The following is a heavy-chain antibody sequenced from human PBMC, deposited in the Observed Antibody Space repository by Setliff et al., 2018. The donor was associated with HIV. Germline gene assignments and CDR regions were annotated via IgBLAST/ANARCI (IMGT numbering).Heavy chain of an antibody. V-gene: IGHV3-21*01. CDR2: ITNRSDT. D-gene: IGHD1-20*01. J-gene: IGHJ5*02. CDR1: GFTFRHYS. Sequence: PGGSLRLSCAASGFTFRHYSMNWVRQAPGKGLEWFSSITNRSDTLYADSVKGRFTISRDNAKNSLYLQMNSLRAEDTAVYYCARYKWNNWIFGWFDPWGQGTQVTVS. CDR3: ARYKWNNWIFGWFDP.